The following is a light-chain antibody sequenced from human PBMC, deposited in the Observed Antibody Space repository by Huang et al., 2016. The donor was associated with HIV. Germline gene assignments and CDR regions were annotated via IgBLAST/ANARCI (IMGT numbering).Light chain of an antibody. Sequence: DIQMTQSPSSLPASLGDRVTLTCQASQDITNYLNWYQQKPGKAPKLLIYDASNLETGVPSRFSGSGSGTDFTFTISSLQPEDIATYYCQQYDNLPFTFGPGTKVDFK. CDR1: QDITNY. J-gene: IGKJ3*01. V-gene: IGKV1-33*01. CDR2: DAS. CDR3: QQYDNLPFT.